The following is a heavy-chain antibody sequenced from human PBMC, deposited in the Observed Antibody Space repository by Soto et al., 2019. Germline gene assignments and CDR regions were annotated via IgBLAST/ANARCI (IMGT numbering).Heavy chain of an antibody. CDR1: GYTFTSYG. J-gene: IGHJ4*02. CDR3: ARGPNLSYYGSGSYYKGFDY. V-gene: IGHV1-18*04. Sequence: QVQLVQSGAEVKKPGASVKVSCKASGYTFTSYGISWVRQAPGQGLEWMGWISAYNGNTNYAQKLQGRVTMTTDTSTSTAYMELRSLRSDDTAVYYSARGPNLSYYGSGSYYKGFDYWGQATLVTVSS. CDR2: ISAYNGNT. D-gene: IGHD3-10*01.